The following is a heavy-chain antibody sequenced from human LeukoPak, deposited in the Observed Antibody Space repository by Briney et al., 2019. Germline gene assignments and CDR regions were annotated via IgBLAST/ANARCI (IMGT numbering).Heavy chain of an antibody. CDR3: ARDSSGPGY. Sequence: PGGSLRLSCAASGFTFSNYALSWVRQAPGKGLEWVSVIYSGGGTFYTDSVKGRFTISRDNSKNTLYLQMNSLRAEDTAVYYCARDSSGPGYWGQGTLVTVSS. CDR2: IYSGGGT. J-gene: IGHJ4*02. V-gene: IGHV3-53*01. D-gene: IGHD6-19*01. CDR1: GFTFSNYA.